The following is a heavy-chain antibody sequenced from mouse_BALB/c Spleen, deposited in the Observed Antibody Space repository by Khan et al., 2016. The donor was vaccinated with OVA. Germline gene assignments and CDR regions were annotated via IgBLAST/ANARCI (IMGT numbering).Heavy chain of an antibody. V-gene: IGHV3-8*02. CDR1: GDSITTGY. CDR3: ARSTYRYAFVY. Sequence: EVQLQESGPSLVKPSQTLSLTCSVTGDSITTGYWNWIRKFPGNKLEYMGYIIYTGYTYSNPFLKIRISIPRPTSNNQYSLPFNSVTDEDTATSYCARSTYRYAFVYWGQGTLVTVSA. CDR2: IIYTGYT. J-gene: IGHJ3*01. D-gene: IGHD2-14*01.